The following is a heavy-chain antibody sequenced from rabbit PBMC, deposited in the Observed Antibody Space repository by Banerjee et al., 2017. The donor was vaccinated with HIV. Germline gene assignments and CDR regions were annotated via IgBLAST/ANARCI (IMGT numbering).Heavy chain of an antibody. CDR3: ARGGVSAGDGCPL. J-gene: IGHJ4*01. V-gene: IGHV1S45*01. D-gene: IGHD7-1*01. Sequence: QQQLEESGGGLVKPEGSLTLTCKASGNDFSAYAISWVRQAPGKGLEWIGCIDTGSGTTYYATWAKGRFTISKTSSTTVTLQMTSLTAADTATYFCARGGVSAGDGCPLWGPGTLVTVS. CDR2: IDTGSGTT. CDR1: GNDFSAYA.